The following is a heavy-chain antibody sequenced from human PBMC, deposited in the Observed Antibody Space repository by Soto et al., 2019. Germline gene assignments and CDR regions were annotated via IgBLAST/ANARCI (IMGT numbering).Heavy chain of an antibody. V-gene: IGHV3-64D*06. CDR2: ISSNGGST. D-gene: IGHD3-16*01. CDR3: AISQDRGGRTTFIY. J-gene: IGHJ4*02. Sequence: GGSLRLSCSASGFTFSSYAMHWVRQAPGKGLEYVSAISSNGGSTYYADSVKGRFTISRDNSKNTLYLQMSSLRAEDTALYYCAISQDRGGRTTFIYWGQGTQVTVSS. CDR1: GFTFSSYA.